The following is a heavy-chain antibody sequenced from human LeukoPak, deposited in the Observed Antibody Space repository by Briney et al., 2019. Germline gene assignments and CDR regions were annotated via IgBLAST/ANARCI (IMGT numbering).Heavy chain of an antibody. D-gene: IGHD6-19*01. CDR2: ISGSGGST. V-gene: IGHV3-23*01. CDR1: GFTFSSYA. Sequence: HPGGSLRLSCAASGFTFSSYAMSWVRQAPGKGLEWVSAISGSGGSTYYADSVKGRFTISRDNSKNTLYLQMNSLRAEDTAVYYCAKGTVAGPDLFDYWGQGTLVTVSS. CDR3: AKGTVAGPDLFDY. J-gene: IGHJ4*02.